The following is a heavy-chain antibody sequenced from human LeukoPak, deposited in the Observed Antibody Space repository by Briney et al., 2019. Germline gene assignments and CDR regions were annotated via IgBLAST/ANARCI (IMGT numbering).Heavy chain of an antibody. CDR3: ARGQGTVTTH. CDR2: INHSGST. CDR1: GGSFSGYY. J-gene: IGHJ4*02. V-gene: IGHV4-34*01. Sequence: ETLSLTCAVYGGSFSGYYWSWIRQPPGKGLEWIGEINHSGSTNYNPSLKSRVTISLDTSKNQFSLKLSSVTAADTAVYYCARGQGTVTTHWGQGTLVTVSS. D-gene: IGHD4-17*01.